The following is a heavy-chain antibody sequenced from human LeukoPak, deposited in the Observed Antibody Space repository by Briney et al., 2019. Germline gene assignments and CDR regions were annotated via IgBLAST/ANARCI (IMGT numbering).Heavy chain of an antibody. Sequence: ASVKVSCTASGYTFVGYYLHWVRQAPGQGLEWMAWIDTYTGNTHYAQKFQGRITVTRDTSVSTTYMELSWLTSDDTARYYCAREYSASEHWGQGTLVTVSS. V-gene: IGHV1-2*02. J-gene: IGHJ4*02. CDR2: IDTYTGNT. D-gene: IGHD5-12*01. CDR3: AREYSASEH. CDR1: GYTFVGYY.